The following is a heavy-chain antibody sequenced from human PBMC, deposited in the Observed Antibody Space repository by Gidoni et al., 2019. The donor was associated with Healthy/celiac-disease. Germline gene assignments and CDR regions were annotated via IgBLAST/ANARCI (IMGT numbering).Heavy chain of an antibody. CDR1: GSTLTNYG. CDR3: ARGALGRELLYYY. V-gene: IGHV1-18*04. Sequence: QVQLVQSGAEVKKPGASVKVSCKASGSTLTNYGISWVRQAPGQGLEGTGWISTYNGNTNYAQKFQGRVTMTTDTSTTTAYMELRSLRSDDTAVYYCARGALGRELLYYYWGQGTLVTVSS. J-gene: IGHJ4*02. CDR2: ISTYNGNT. D-gene: IGHD1-26*01.